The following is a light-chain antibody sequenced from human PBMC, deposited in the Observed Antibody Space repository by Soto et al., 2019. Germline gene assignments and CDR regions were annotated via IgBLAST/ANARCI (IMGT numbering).Light chain of an antibody. V-gene: IGKV3-20*01. CDR3: QQFGT. CDR2: GAS. J-gene: IGKJ3*01. Sequence: EVVLTQSPGTLSLSPGERATLSCGASQSVSSSHLAWYQQKLGQAPRLLIYGASNRAAGIPGRFSGCGSGTDFTLTISSLEPEDFAVYYCQQFGTFGPGTKVDIK. CDR1: QSVSSSH.